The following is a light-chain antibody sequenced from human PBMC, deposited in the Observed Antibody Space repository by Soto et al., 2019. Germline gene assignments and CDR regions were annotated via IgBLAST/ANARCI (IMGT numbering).Light chain of an antibody. J-gene: IGLJ1*01. Sequence: QSVLPQPPSVSGAPGQRVTISCTGSISNIGAGYDVHWYQQLPGTAPRLLIYANSHRPSGVPDRFSGSKSGTSASLAITGLQAEDEADYYCQSYDSSLSGLDVFGTGTKVTVL. CDR1: ISNIGAGYD. V-gene: IGLV1-40*01. CDR3: QSYDSSLSGLDV. CDR2: ANS.